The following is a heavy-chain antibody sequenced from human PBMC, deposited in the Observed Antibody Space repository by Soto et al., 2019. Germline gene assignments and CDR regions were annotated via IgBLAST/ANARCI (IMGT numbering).Heavy chain of an antibody. V-gene: IGHV1-69*12. CDR3: ARDQGREWLQTHDAFDI. J-gene: IGHJ3*02. D-gene: IGHD5-12*01. CDR1: GGTFSRYA. CDR2: IIPIFGTA. Sequence: QVQLVQSGAEVKKPGSSVKVSCKASGGTFSRYAISWVRQAPGQGLEWMGGIIPIFGTANYAQKFQGRVTITADESTSAAYMELSSLRSEDTAVYYCARDQGREWLQTHDAFDIWGQGTMVTVSS.